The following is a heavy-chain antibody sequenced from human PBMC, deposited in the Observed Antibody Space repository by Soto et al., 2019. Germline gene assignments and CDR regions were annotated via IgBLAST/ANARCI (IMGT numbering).Heavy chain of an antibody. CDR3: ARAVVPAAIVYYYYYGMDV. V-gene: IGHV1-69*01. CDR2: IIPIFGTA. D-gene: IGHD2-2*01. J-gene: IGHJ6*02. CDR1: GGTFSSYA. Sequence: QVQLVQSGAEVKKPGSSVKVSCKASGGTFSSYAISWVRQAPGQGLEWMGGIIPIFGTANYAQKFQGRVTITADESTSTAYMELSRLRSEDTAVYYCARAVVPAAIVYYYYYGMDVWGQGTTVTVSS.